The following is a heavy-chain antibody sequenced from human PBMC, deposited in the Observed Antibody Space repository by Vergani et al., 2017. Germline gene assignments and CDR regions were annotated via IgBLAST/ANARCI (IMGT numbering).Heavy chain of an antibody. CDR2: ISGSGGST. V-gene: IGHV3-23*01. CDR3: AKANPLNSGYDYLYYSPAMDV. CDR1: GFTFNHYA. J-gene: IGHJ6*02. Sequence: EVQLLESGGDLVQPGGSLRLSCAASGFTFNHYAMNWVRQAPGKGLEWVSGISGSGGSTYYAGSVKGRFTISRDSSKNTLYLQMNSLSAGDTAVYYCAKANPLNSGYDYLYYSPAMDVWGQGTTVTVSS. D-gene: IGHD5-12*01.